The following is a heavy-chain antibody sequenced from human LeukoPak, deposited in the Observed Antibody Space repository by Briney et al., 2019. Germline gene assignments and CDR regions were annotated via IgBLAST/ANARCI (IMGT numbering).Heavy chain of an antibody. CDR2: IYHSGST. Sequence: PSETLSLTCAVSGYSISSGYYWGWIRQPPGKGLEWIGSIYHSGSTYYNPSLKSRVTISVDTSKNQFSLKLSSVTAADTAVYYCAGGELDYWGQGTLDTVSS. J-gene: IGHJ4*02. CDR1: GYSISSGYY. V-gene: IGHV4-38-2*01. D-gene: IGHD3-16*01. CDR3: AGGELDY.